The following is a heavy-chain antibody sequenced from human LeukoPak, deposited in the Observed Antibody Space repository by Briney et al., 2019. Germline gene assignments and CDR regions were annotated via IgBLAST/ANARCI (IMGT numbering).Heavy chain of an antibody. Sequence: SETLSLTSALYGGSFSGYYWSWIRQPPGKGLEWIGEINHSGSTNYSPSLKSRVTISLDTSKNQFSLKLSSVTAADTAVYYCARGSRLTGTFDIWGQGTMVTASS. J-gene: IGHJ3*02. CDR3: ARGSRLTGTFDI. CDR2: INHSGST. CDR1: GGSFSGYY. D-gene: IGHD3-9*01. V-gene: IGHV4-34*01.